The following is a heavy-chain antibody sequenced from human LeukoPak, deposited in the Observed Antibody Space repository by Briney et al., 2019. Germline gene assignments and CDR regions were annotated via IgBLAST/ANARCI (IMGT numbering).Heavy chain of an antibody. CDR3: AKAWRAYGDYHAFDI. CDR2: INHNGNVN. J-gene: IGHJ3*02. D-gene: IGHD4-17*01. Sequence: GGSLRLSCAASGFTFSSYGMHWVRQAPGKGLEWVASINHNGNVNYYVDSVKGRFTISRDNAKNSLYLQMDSLRAEDTAVYYCAKAWRAYGDYHAFDIWGQGTMVTVSS. CDR1: GFTFSSYG. V-gene: IGHV3-7*01.